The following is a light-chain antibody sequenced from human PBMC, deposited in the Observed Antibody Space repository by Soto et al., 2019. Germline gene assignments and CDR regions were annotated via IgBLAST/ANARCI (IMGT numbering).Light chain of an antibody. CDR3: QQRYSTLF. V-gene: IGKV1-39*01. Sequence: DIQMTQSPSSLSASVGDRVTITCRASQSISSYLNWYQQKPGKAPKLLIYAASSLQSGVPSRFSRSGSGTDFTLTISSLQPEDFATYYCQQRYSTLFFGQGTKLEIK. CDR1: QSISSY. CDR2: AAS. J-gene: IGKJ2*01.